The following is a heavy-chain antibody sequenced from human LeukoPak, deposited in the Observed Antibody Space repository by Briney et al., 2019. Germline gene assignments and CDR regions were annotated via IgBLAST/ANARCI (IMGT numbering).Heavy chain of an antibody. D-gene: IGHD5-12*01. J-gene: IGHJ4*02. CDR2: ISSSGSDK. V-gene: IGHV3-48*03. CDR1: GFPFSDHE. Sequence: PGGSLRLSCAASGFPFSDHEMNWVRQAPGKGLEWVSYISSSGSDKYYPDSVKGRFTISRDNSKNTLYLQMTSLRAEDTAVYYCAKTSRAYSNYDSPFDYWGQGTLVTVSS. CDR3: AKTSRAYSNYDSPFDY.